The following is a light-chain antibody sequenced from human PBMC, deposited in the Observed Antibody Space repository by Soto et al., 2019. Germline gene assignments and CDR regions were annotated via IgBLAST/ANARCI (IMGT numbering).Light chain of an antibody. CDR1: QSVSSSY. CDR2: GAS. CDR3: QPYDSSPLT. Sequence: EIVLTQSPGTLSLSPGERATLSCRASQSVSSSYLAWYQQTPGQAPRLLLYGASSRATGSPDRFSGSGSGTDFTLTISRLEPEDFAVYDGQPYDSSPLTFGGGTKVESK. J-gene: IGKJ4*01. V-gene: IGKV3-20*01.